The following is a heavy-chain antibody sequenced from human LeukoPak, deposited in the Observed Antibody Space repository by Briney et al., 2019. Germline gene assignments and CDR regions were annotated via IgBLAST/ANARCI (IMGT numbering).Heavy chain of an antibody. CDR2: ISAYNGNT. CDR1: VYTFTNYG. J-gene: IGHJ4*02. CDR3: ARKDYGSGSYYYFDY. Sequence: ASVTVSCMASVYTFTNYGISWVRQAPGQGLEWMGWISAYNGNTNYAQKLQGRVTMTTDTSTSTAYMELRSLRSDDTAVYYCARKDYGSGSYYYFDYWGQGTLVTVSS. D-gene: IGHD3-10*01. V-gene: IGHV1-18*01.